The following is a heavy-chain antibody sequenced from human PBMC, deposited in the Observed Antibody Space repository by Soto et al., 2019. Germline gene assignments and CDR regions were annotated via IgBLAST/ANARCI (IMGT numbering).Heavy chain of an antibody. CDR1: GFTFGDYS. J-gene: IGHJ4*02. Sequence: PGGSLRLSCSSSGFTFGDYSLSWVRQAPGKGLEWVGFIGGKTYGGATQYAASVKGRFTISRDDSNNMAYLQMNSLETEDTAVYYCARAGLKATYASSYIYTFDYWGQGTVVTVSS. D-gene: IGHD2-2*01. CDR2: IGGKTYGGAT. V-gene: IGHV3-49*04. CDR3: ARAGLKATYASSYIYTFDY.